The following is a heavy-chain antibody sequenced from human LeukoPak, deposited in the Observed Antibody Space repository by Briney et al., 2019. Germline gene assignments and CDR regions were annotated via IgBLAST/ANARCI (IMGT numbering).Heavy chain of an antibody. V-gene: IGHV3-43*02. J-gene: IGHJ6*02. CDR1: GFSFGDYA. CDR3: STWAFYHGLDV. CDR2: IHADGGRT. Sequence: GGSLRLSCAASGFSFGDYAMHWVRQIPGKGLEGVAHIHADGGRTIYADSVNGRFTISRDNGKNFLYLQMNILTSDDNALYYYSTWAFYHGLDVWGQETAVPVSS. D-gene: IGHD2/OR15-2a*01.